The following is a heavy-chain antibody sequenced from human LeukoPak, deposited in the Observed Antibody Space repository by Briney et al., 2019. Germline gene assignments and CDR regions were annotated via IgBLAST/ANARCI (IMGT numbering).Heavy chain of an antibody. CDR1: GGSISSGSYY. Sequence: SETLSLTCTVSGGSISSGSYYWSWIRQPAGKGLEWIGRIYTSGSTNYNTSLKSRVSISVDTSKNQFSLKLSSVTAADTAVYYCAREQLYLQYYYYLDVWGKGTTVTVSS. J-gene: IGHJ6*03. CDR3: AREQLYLQYYYYLDV. D-gene: IGHD1-1*01. V-gene: IGHV4-61*02. CDR2: IYTSGST.